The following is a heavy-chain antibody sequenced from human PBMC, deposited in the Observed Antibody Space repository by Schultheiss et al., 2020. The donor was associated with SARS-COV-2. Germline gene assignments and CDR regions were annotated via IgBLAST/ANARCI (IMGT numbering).Heavy chain of an antibody. D-gene: IGHD4/OR15-4a*01. CDR2: VYNSGTT. CDR3: ARDRAKDYYYGMDV. Sequence: SETLSLTCTVSGGSISGNYWSWIRQPPGKGLEWLGCVYNSGTTNYSPSLKSRVTISVDTSKNQFSLKLSSVTAADTAVYYCARDRAKDYYYGMDVWGQGTTVTVSS. J-gene: IGHJ6*02. V-gene: IGHV4-59*01. CDR1: GGSISGNY.